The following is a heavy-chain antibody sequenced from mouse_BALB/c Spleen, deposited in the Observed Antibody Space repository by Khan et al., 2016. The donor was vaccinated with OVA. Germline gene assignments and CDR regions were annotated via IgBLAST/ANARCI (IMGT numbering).Heavy chain of an antibody. CDR3: ASYGYSPWFAY. D-gene: IGHD2-2*01. CDR2: IDPENGNT. J-gene: IGHJ3*01. V-gene: IGHV14-1*02. CDR1: GFNIKDYY. Sequence: VQLKQSGAELVRPGALVNMSCKASGFNIKDYYMHWVKQRPDQGLEWIGWIDPENGNTIYDPKFQGKASITSDTSSNTSYLELSSLTSDDTAVYCCASYGYSPWFAYWGQGTLVTVSA.